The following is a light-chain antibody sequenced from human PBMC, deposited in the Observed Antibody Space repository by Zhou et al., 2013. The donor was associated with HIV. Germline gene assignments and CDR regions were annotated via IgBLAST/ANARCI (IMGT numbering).Light chain of an antibody. J-gene: IGKJ4*01. CDR3: HQYGSSPLT. V-gene: IGKV3-20*01. CDR1: QSVGSNY. CDR2: GAS. Sequence: EIVLTQSPGTLSLSPGERATLSCRASQSVGSNYLAWYQQKPGQAPRSLIYGASSRATGIPDRFSGSGSGTDFTLTISRLEPEDFAVYYCHQYGSSPLTFGGGTMVEMK.